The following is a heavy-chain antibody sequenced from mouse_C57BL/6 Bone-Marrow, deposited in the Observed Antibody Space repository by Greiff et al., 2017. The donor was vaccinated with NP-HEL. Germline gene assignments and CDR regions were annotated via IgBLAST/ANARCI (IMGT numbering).Heavy chain of an antibody. CDR3: ARWELRLPYYFDY. CDR1: GYTFTSYW. J-gene: IGHJ2*01. Sequence: QVQLQQPGAELVKPGASVKLSCKASGYTFTSYWMHWVKQRPGRGLEWLGRIDPNSGGTKYNEKFKSKATLTVDKPSSTAYMQLSSLTSEDSAVYYCARWELRLPYYFDYWGQGTTLTVSS. D-gene: IGHD3-2*02. CDR2: IDPNSGGT. V-gene: IGHV1-72*01.